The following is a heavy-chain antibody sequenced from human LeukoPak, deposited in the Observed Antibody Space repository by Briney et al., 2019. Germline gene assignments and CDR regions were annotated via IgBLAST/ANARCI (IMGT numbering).Heavy chain of an antibody. CDR2: INAGNGNT. CDR1: GYTFTSYA. J-gene: IGHJ3*02. D-gene: IGHD1-1*01. V-gene: IGHV1-3*01. Sequence: GASVKVSCKASGYTFTSYAMHWVRQAPGQRLEWMGWINAGNGNTKYSQKFQGRVTITRDTSASTAYMELSSLRSEDTAVYYCARDYGLEDAFDIWGQGTMVTVSS. CDR3: ARDYGLEDAFDI.